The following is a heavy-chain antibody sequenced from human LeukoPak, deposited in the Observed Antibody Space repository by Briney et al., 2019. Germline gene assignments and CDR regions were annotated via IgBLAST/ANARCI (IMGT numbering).Heavy chain of an antibody. Sequence: GGSLRLSCAASGFTFSSYGMHWVRQAPGKGLEWVAVISYDGSNKYYADSVKGRFTISRDNSKNTLYLRMNSLRAEDTAVYYCAKEDSRTDFDYWGQGTLVTVSS. CDR3: AKEDSRTDFDY. D-gene: IGHD1-14*01. V-gene: IGHV3-30*18. J-gene: IGHJ4*02. CDR1: GFTFSSYG. CDR2: ISYDGSNK.